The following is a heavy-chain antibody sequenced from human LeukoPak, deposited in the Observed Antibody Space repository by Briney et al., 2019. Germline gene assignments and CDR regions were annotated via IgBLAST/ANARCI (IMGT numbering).Heavy chain of an antibody. Sequence: PSETLSLTCAVSGGSISSGGYSWSWIRQPPGKGLEWIGYIYHSGSTYYNPSLKSRVTISVDRSKNQFSLKLCSVTAADTAVYYCARGSPTDAFDIWGQGTMVTVSS. J-gene: IGHJ3*02. CDR1: GGSISSGGYS. V-gene: IGHV4-30-2*01. CDR3: ARGSPTDAFDI. CDR2: IYHSGST.